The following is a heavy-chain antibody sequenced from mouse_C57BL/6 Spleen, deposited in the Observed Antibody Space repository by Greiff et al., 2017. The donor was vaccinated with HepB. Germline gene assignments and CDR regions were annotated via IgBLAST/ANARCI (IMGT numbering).Heavy chain of an antibody. Sequence: EVQLQQSGPELVKPGASVKISCKASGYSFTDYNMNWVKQSNGKSLEWIGVINPNYGTTSYNQKFKGKATLTVDQSSSTAYMQLNSLTSEDSAVYDWERGGEEGRRQNGDGEGGGRGTKGTVSS. CDR1: GYSFTDYN. V-gene: IGHV1-39*01. D-gene: IGHD4-1*01. J-gene: IGHJ1*03. CDR3: ERGGEEGRRQNGDGEG. CDR2: INPNYGTT.